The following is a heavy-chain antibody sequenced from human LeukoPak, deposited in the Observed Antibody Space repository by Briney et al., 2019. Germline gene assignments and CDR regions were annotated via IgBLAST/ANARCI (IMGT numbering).Heavy chain of an antibody. CDR1: AFSFSNYN. V-gene: IGHV3-21*01. Sequence: GGSLRLSCAASAFSFSNYNMNWVRQAPGKGLEWVSSITSSGSYIYYADSVKGRFTISRDNAKNSLYLQLNSLRAEDTAVYYCARDPREHYDFWSGYYYMDVWGKGTTVTVSS. D-gene: IGHD3-3*01. J-gene: IGHJ6*03. CDR2: ITSSGSYI. CDR3: ARDPREHYDFWSGYYYMDV.